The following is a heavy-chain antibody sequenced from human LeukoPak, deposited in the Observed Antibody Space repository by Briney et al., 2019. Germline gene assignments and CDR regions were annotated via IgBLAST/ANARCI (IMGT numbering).Heavy chain of an antibody. J-gene: IGHJ4*02. CDR1: GFTFSSYA. CDR3: ASGDYYGSGSYPNVDFDY. D-gene: IGHD3-10*01. V-gene: IGHV3-30*04. Sequence: GKSVRLSCAASGFTFSSYAMHWVRQAPGKGLEWVAVISYDGSNKYYADSVKGRFTISRDNSKNTLYLQMNSLRAEDTAVYYCASGDYYGSGSYPNVDFDYWGQGTLVTVSS. CDR2: ISYDGSNK.